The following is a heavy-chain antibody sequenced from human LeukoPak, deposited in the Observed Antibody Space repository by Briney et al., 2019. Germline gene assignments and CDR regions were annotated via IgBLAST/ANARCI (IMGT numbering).Heavy chain of an antibody. D-gene: IGHD2-2*01. V-gene: IGHV4-34*01. J-gene: IGHJ6*03. CDR3: ARGNRGIVVVPAASYMDV. CDR1: GGSFSGYY. CDR2: INHSGST. Sequence: PSETLSLTCAVYGGSFSGYYWSWIRQPPGKGLEWIGEINHSGSTNYNPSLKSRVTISVDTSKNQFSLKLSSVTAADTAVYYCARGNRGIVVVPAASYMDVWGKGTTVTVSS.